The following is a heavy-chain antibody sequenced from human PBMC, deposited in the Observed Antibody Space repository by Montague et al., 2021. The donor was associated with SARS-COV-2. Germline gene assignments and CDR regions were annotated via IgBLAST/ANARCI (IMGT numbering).Heavy chain of an antibody. V-gene: IGHV3-30*04. J-gene: IGHJ4*02. CDR1: GFTFSSYA. CDR3: ASSLVWFEIDY. Sequence: SLRLSCAASGFTFSSYATHWVRQAPGKGLEWVAVISYDGSNKYYADSAKGRFTISRDNSKNTLYLQMNSLRAEDTAVYYCASSLVWFEIDYWGQGTLVTVSS. D-gene: IGHD3-10*01. CDR2: ISYDGSNK.